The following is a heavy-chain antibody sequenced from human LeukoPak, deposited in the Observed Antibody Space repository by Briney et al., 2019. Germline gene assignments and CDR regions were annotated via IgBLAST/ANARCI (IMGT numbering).Heavy chain of an antibody. CDR2: IIPIFGTA. D-gene: IGHD3-22*01. Sequence: ASVKVSCKVSGGTFSSYAISWVRQAPGQGLEWMGGIIPIFGTANYAQKFQGRVTITADESTSTAYMELSSLRSEDTAVYYCASDSNPYYYDSSGYYEVDYWGQGTLVTVSS. J-gene: IGHJ4*02. CDR3: ASDSNPYYYDSSGYYEVDY. CDR1: GGTFSSYA. V-gene: IGHV1-69*13.